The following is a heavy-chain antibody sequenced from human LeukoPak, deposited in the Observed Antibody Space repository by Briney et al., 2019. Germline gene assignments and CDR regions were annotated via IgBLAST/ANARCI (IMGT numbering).Heavy chain of an antibody. V-gene: IGHV4-34*01. CDR1: GGSFSGCY. J-gene: IGHJ4*02. D-gene: IGHD3-10*01. CDR3: ARTPYTYYYGSGSYYRPLYFDY. Sequence: PSETLSLTCAVYGGSFSGCYWSWIRQPPGKGLEWIGEINHSGSTNYNPSLKSRVTISVDTSKNQFSLKLSSVTAADTAVYYCARTPYTYYYGSGSYYRPLYFDYWGQGTLVTVSS. CDR2: INHSGST.